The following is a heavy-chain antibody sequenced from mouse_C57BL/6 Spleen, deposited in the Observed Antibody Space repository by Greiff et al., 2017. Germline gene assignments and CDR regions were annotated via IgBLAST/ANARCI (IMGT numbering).Heavy chain of an antibody. CDR3: ARKAYYSNYVAWFAY. D-gene: IGHD2-5*01. CDR2: IYPGSGST. Sequence: VQLQQPGAELVKPGASVKMSCKASGYTFTSYWITWVKQRPGQGLEWIGDIYPGSGSTNYNEKFKSKATLTVDTSSSTAYMQLSSLTSEDSAVYYCARKAYYSNYVAWFAYWGQGTLVTVSA. J-gene: IGHJ3*01. CDR1: GYTFTSYW. V-gene: IGHV1-55*01.